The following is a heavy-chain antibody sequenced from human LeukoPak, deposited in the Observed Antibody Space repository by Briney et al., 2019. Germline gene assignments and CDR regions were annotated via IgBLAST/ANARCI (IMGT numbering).Heavy chain of an antibody. J-gene: IGHJ4*02. CDR3: ARSRADRNFDY. CDR1: GGSISSGGYS. Sequence: SQTLSLTCAVSGGSISSGGYSWRWIRQPPGKGLEWIGYIYHSGSTYYNPSLKSRVTISVDRSKNQFSLKLSSVTAADTAVYYCARSRADRNFDYWGQGTLVTVSS. D-gene: IGHD1-14*01. CDR2: IYHSGST. V-gene: IGHV4-30-2*01.